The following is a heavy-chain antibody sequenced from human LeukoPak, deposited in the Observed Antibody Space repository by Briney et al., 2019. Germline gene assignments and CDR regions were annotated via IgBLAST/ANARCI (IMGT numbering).Heavy chain of an antibody. V-gene: IGHV1-69*05. J-gene: IGHJ3*02. CDR1: GGTFSSYA. CDR2: IIPIFGTA. D-gene: IGHD6-13*01. Sequence: SVKVSCKASGGTFSSYAISWVRQAPGQGLEWMGRIIPIFGTANYAQKFQGRVTITTDESTSTAYMELSSLRSEDTAVYYCSREISSSWYESAFDIWGQGTMVTVSS. CDR3: SREISSSWYESAFDI.